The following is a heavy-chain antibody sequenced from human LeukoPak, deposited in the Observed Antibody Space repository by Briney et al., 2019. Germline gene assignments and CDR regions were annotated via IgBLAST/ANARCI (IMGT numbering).Heavy chain of an antibody. CDR2: IYYSGST. CDR1: GGSISSSSYY. Sequence: PSETLSLTCTVSGGSISSSSYYWGWIRQPPGKGLEWIGSIYYSGSTYYNPSLKSRVTISVDRSKNQFSLKLSSVTAADTAVYYCARGIVPALVFKFDYWGQGTLVTVSS. CDR3: ARGIVPALVFKFDY. V-gene: IGHV4-39*07. D-gene: IGHD2-2*01. J-gene: IGHJ4*02.